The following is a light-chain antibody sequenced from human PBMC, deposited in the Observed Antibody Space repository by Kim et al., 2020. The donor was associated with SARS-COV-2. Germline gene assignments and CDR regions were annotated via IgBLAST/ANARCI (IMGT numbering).Light chain of an antibody. Sequence: AVSRGEIATLSCGASLSVSSNLAWYQQKPGQPPRLLIYGASTRATGIPARFSGSGSGTEFTLTISSLQSEDFAVYYCQQYNNWWTFGQGTKVDIK. V-gene: IGKV3-15*01. CDR1: LSVSSN. CDR2: GAS. CDR3: QQYNNWWT. J-gene: IGKJ1*01.